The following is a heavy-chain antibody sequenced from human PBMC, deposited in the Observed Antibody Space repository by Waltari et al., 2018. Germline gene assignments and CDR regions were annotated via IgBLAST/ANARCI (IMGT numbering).Heavy chain of an antibody. J-gene: IGHJ4*02. CDR1: GFTFNNYA. V-gene: IGHV3-23*01. CDR3: ARCFGAANCYLGRKEALQY. D-gene: IGHD2-21*01. CDR2: IGGYGGDI. Sequence: EVQLLESGGGLVQPGGSLRLSCAASGFTFNNYAMNWVRQAPGKGLEWVSVIGGYGGDIHYADSVKGRFTISRDNSKNTLYLQMNSLRDEDTAVYHCARCFGAANCYLGRKEALQYWGQGTLVTVPS.